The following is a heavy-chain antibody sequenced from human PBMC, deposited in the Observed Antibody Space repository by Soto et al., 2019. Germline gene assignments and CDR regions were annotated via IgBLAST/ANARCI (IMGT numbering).Heavy chain of an antibody. CDR1: GFTFSSYG. J-gene: IGHJ3*02. Sequence: QVQLVESGGGVVQPGRSLRLSCAASGFTFSSYGMHWVRQAPGKGLEWVAVISYDGSNKYYADSVKGRFTISRDNSKNTLYLQMNSLRAEDTAVYYCARRCWDAFDIWGQGTMVTVSS. D-gene: IGHD2-8*01. CDR3: ARRCWDAFDI. V-gene: IGHV3-30*03. CDR2: ISYDGSNK.